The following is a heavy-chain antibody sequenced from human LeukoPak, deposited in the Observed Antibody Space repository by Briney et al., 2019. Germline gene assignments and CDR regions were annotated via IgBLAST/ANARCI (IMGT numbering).Heavy chain of an antibody. CDR1: GFTFSSYE. Sequence: GGSLRLSCAASGFTFSSYEMNWVRQAPGKGLEWVSHISSSGSTIYYADSVKGRFTISRDNAKNSLYLQMNSLRAEDTAVYYCARRGAAAGKLDYWGQGTLVTVSS. J-gene: IGHJ4*02. CDR2: ISSSGSTI. CDR3: ARRGAAAGKLDY. V-gene: IGHV3-48*03. D-gene: IGHD6-13*01.